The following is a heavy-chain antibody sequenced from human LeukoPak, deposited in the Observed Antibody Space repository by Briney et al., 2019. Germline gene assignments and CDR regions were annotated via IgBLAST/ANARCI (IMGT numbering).Heavy chain of an antibody. J-gene: IGHJ4*02. CDR1: GFTFSSYA. CDR3: AKNTHDXWXXSAXXXXY. Sequence: PGGSLRLSCAASGFTFSSYAMSWVRQAPGKGLEWVSAISGSGGSTYYADSVKGRFTISRDNSKNTLYLQMNSLRAEDTAVYYCAKNTHDXWXXSAXXXXYWGXXXLXTVSS. V-gene: IGHV3-23*01. D-gene: IGHD3-3*01. CDR2: ISGSGGST.